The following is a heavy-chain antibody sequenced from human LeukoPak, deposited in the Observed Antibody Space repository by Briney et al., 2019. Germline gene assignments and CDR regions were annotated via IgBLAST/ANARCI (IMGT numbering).Heavy chain of an antibody. CDR2: ITGGDGGT. CDR1: GFTSTTYA. V-gene: IGHV3-23*01. CDR3: AKAVGFCSSTNCYGYYYYGMDV. J-gene: IGHJ6*04. D-gene: IGHD2-2*01. Sequence: GGSLRLSCAASGFTSTTYAMTWVRQAPGRGLEWVSSITGGDGGTYYADSVKGRFTISRDTSKNTLYLQMNSLRAEDSAVYYCAKAVGFCSSTNCYGYYYYGMDVWGRGTTVTVSS.